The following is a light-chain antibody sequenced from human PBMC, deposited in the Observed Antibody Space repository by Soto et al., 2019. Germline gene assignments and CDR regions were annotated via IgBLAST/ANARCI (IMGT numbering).Light chain of an antibody. CDR2: GAS. V-gene: IGKV3-20*01. CDR3: QQYGSSLLT. J-gene: IGKJ1*01. Sequence: EIVLTQSPGTLSLSPGERATLSCRASQSVSSSYLAWYQQKPGQAPRLLIYGASSRATGIPDRFSGSGSGTDFTLTISRLEPEDFAVYYCQQYGSSLLTFGQGTRWIS. CDR1: QSVSSSY.